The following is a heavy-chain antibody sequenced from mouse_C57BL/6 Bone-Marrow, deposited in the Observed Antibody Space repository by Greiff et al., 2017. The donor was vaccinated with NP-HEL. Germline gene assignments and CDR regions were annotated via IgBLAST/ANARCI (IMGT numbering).Heavy chain of an antibody. Sequence: EVQLQESGGDLVKPGGSLKLSCAASGFTFSSYGMSWVRQTPDKRLEWVATISSGGSYTYYPDSVKGRVAISRDNAKNTLYLQMSSLKSEDTAMYYCARQGSLVGAYWGQGTLVTVTA. J-gene: IGHJ3*01. CDR1: GFTFSSYG. CDR2: ISSGGSYT. V-gene: IGHV5-6*01. D-gene: IGHD2-12*01. CDR3: ARQGSLVGAY.